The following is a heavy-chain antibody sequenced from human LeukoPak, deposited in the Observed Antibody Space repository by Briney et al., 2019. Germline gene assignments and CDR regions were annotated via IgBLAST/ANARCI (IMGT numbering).Heavy chain of an antibody. V-gene: IGHV3-48*03. CDR2: ITSSGSTI. J-gene: IGHJ3*01. D-gene: IGHD6-19*01. Sequence: GGSLRLSCAASGFTLSSYEMNWVRQAPGKGLEWVSHITSSGSTIYYADSVKGRFTISRDNSKNTVSLQMSSLRAEDTALYYCAKDLALAGTGGGFDVWGQGTRVAVSS. CDR1: GFTLSSYE. CDR3: AKDLALAGTGGGFDV.